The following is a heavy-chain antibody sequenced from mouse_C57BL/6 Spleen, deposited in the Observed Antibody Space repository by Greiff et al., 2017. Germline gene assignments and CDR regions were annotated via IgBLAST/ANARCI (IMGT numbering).Heavy chain of an antibody. CDR2: IDPSDSYT. D-gene: IGHD2-5*01. Sequence: QVQLQQPGAELVKPGASVKLSCKASGYTFTSYWMQWVKQRPGQGLEWTGEIDPSDSYTNYNQKFKGKATLTVDTSSSTAYMQLSSLTSEDSAVYYCARRSYYSNYVYAMDYWGQGTSVTVSS. CDR3: ARRSYYSNYVYAMDY. J-gene: IGHJ4*01. CDR1: GYTFTSYW. V-gene: IGHV1-50*01.